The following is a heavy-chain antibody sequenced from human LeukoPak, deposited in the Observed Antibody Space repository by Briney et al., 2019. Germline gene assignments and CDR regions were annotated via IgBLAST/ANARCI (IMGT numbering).Heavy chain of an antibody. V-gene: IGHV3-48*01. CDR1: GFTFSSYT. CDR2: ISSSSSTI. Sequence: GGSLRLSCAASGFTFSSYTMNWVRQAPGKGLEWVSYISSSSSTIYYADSVKGRFTISRDNAKNSLYLQMNSLRAEDTAVYYCARDWRLYYHDNSGSPGFDYWGQGTLVTVSS. D-gene: IGHD3-22*01. J-gene: IGHJ4*02. CDR3: ARDWRLYYHDNSGSPGFDY.